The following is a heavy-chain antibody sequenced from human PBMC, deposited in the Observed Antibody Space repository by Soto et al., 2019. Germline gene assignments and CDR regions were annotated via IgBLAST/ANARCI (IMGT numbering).Heavy chain of an antibody. J-gene: IGHJ6*02. CDR1: GFTFSSFA. Sequence: PGGSLRLSCAASGFTFSSFAMSWVRQAPGKGLDWVSAISGSGGSTYSADSAKGRFTISRDNSKNTLYLQMNSLRAEDTAVYYCAKDRVTTFTDYYYYGMDVWGQGTTVTVSS. CDR2: ISGSGGST. V-gene: IGHV3-23*01. D-gene: IGHD4-4*01. CDR3: AKDRVTTFTDYYYYGMDV.